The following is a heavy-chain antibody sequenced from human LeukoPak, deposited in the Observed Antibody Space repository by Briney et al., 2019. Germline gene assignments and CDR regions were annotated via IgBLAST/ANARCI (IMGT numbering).Heavy chain of an antibody. V-gene: IGHV3-21*01. D-gene: IGHD3-9*01. J-gene: IGHJ6*02. CDR1: GFTFSSYS. CDR2: ISSSSSYI. Sequence: GGSLRLSCAASGFTFSSYSMNWVRQAPGKGLEWVSSISSSSSYIYYADSVKGRFTISRDNAKNSLYLQMNSLRAEDTAVYYCARGLDILTGPRGMDVWGQGTTVTVSS. CDR3: ARGLDILTGPRGMDV.